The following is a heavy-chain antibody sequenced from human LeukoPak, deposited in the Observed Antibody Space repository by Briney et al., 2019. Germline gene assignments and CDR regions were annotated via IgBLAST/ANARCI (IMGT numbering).Heavy chain of an antibody. Sequence: ASVKVSCKASGYTFTSYYMHWVRQAPGQGREWMGIINPRGGSTSYAQKFQGRVTMTRDTSTSTVYMELSSLRSEDTAVYYCARVSDIVVVITTYFDYWGQGTLVTVSS. D-gene: IGHD3-22*01. CDR2: INPRGGST. J-gene: IGHJ4*02. CDR1: GYTFTSYY. V-gene: IGHV1-46*01. CDR3: ARVSDIVVVITTYFDY.